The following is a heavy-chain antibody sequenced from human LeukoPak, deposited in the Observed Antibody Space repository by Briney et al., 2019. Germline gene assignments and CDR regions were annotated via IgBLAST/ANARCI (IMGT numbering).Heavy chain of an antibody. CDR1: GFTFSSYG. D-gene: IGHD2-15*01. Sequence: PGGSLRLSCAASGFTFSSYGMHWVRQAPGKGLEWVAVIWYDGSNKYYADSVKGRFTISRDNSKNTLYLQMNSLRAEDTAVYYCARDGEDCSGGSCYPAGGLDFDYWGQGTLVTVSS. CDR3: ARDGEDCSGGSCYPAGGLDFDY. J-gene: IGHJ4*02. V-gene: IGHV3-33*01. CDR2: IWYDGSNK.